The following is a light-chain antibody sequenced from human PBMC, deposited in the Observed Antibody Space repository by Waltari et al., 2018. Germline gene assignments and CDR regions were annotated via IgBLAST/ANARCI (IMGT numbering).Light chain of an antibody. V-gene: IGLV1-51*02. J-gene: IGLJ3*02. Sequence: QSVLTQPPSVSAAPGQKVTISCSGSSFNIGNNYVSWYQQVPGTAPKLLIYENNKRPSGFPDRFSGSKSGTSATLGITGLQTGDEADYYCGTWDSGLSGGVFGGGTKLTVL. CDR2: ENN. CDR1: SFNIGNNY. CDR3: GTWDSGLSGGV.